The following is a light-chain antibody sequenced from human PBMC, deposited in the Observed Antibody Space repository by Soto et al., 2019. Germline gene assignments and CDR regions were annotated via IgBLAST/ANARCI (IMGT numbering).Light chain of an antibody. CDR2: DAS. Sequence: EVVLTQSPAALSVSPGGGVTLSCRGSQVIGDTLAWYQHKRGQTPRLPIYDASASATGGPATFSGSRSGPHFNLTINTLQIEEFAIYYCQPYNNWPLTFAGGSKV. CDR3: QPYNNWPLT. J-gene: IGKJ4*01. CDR1: QVIGDT. V-gene: IGKV3-15*01.